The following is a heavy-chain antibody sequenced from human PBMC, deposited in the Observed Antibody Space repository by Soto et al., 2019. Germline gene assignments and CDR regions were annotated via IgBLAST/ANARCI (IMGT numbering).Heavy chain of an antibody. CDR1: GDSISNSRFY. D-gene: IGHD6-19*01. Sequence: SETLSLTCTVSGDSISNSRFYWAWIRQPPGEGLEWIGSIYHTGSTYYNPSLKSRVTISVDRSKNQFSLKLSSVTAADTAVYYCASAGGLGAVAADYWGQGTLVTVSS. J-gene: IGHJ4*02. CDR3: ASAGGLGAVAADY. V-gene: IGHV4-39*07. CDR2: IYHTGST.